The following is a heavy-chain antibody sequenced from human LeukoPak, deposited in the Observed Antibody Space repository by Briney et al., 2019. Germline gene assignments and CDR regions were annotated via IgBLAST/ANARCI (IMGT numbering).Heavy chain of an antibody. CDR3: ARVFALKYYYDSSGYYQAFDY. J-gene: IGHJ4*02. V-gene: IGHV1-3*01. Sequence: ASVKVSCKASGYTFTSYAMHWVRQAPGQRLEWMGWINAGNGNTKYSQKFQGRVTITRDTSASTAYMELSSLRSEDTAVYYCARVFALKYYYDSSGYYQAFDYWGQGTLVTVSS. CDR2: INAGNGNT. CDR1: GYTFTSYA. D-gene: IGHD3-22*01.